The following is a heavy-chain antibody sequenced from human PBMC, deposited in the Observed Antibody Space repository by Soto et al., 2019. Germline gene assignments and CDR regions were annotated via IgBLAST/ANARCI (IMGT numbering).Heavy chain of an antibody. CDR1: GFTVSSNY. CDR2: IYSGGST. V-gene: IGHV3-53*01. J-gene: IGHJ6*02. Sequence: GGSLRLSCAASGFTVSSNYMSWVRQAPGKGLEWVSVIYSGGSTYYADSVKGRFTISRDNSKNTQYLQMNSLRAEDTAVYYCARVGWNRGYSYGGYHYYGMDVWGQGTTVTVSS. CDR3: ARVGWNRGYSYGGYHYYGMDV. D-gene: IGHD5-18*01.